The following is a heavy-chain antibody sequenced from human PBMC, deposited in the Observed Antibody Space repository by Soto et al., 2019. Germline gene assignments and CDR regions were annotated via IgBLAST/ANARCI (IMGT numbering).Heavy chain of an antibody. Sequence: GGSLSLSCAASGFTFSSYSMNWVRMAPGKGLEWVSYISSSSSTIYYADSVKGRFTISRDNAKNSLYLQMNSLRDEDTAVYYRAREGGNLNWFDPWGQGTLVTVSS. J-gene: IGHJ5*02. CDR2: ISSSSSTI. D-gene: IGHD1-26*01. V-gene: IGHV3-48*02. CDR1: GFTFSSYS. CDR3: AREGGNLNWFDP.